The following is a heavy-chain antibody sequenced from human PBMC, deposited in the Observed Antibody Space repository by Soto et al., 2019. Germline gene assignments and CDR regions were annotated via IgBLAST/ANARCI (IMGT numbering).Heavy chain of an antibody. D-gene: IGHD4-17*01. CDR2: ISGSGGST. CDR3: AKEAGYGF. Sequence: EVQLLESGGGLVQPGGSLRLSCAASGFTFSSYAMSWVRQAPGKGLEWVSAISGSGGSTYYADSVKGRFTISRDNSKNTLYRQRTSRRAENRALYYCAKEAGYGFWGKGPLVTVSS. J-gene: IGHJ4*02. V-gene: IGHV3-23*01. CDR1: GFTFSSYA.